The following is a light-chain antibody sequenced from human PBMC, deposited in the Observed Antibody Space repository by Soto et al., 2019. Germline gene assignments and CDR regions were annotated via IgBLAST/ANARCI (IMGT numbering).Light chain of an antibody. CDR2: GAS. CDR3: QQYDRSPLT. Sequence: EIVLTQSPGTLSLSPGERATLSCRARQSVSSSYLAWYQQKPGQAPRLLIYGASSRATGIPDRFSGSGSGTDFTLTISRLEPEDFAVYYCQQYDRSPLTFGGGTKVEIK. J-gene: IGKJ4*01. V-gene: IGKV3-20*01. CDR1: QSVSSSY.